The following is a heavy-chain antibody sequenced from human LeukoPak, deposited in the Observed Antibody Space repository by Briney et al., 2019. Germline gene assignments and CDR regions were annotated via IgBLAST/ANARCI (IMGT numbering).Heavy chain of an antibody. V-gene: IGHV4-39*07. D-gene: IGHD6-13*01. CDR2: MYYTGST. J-gene: IGHJ4*02. CDR1: GVSIRSSSYY. Sequence: PSETLSLTCIVSGVSIRSSSYYWGWLRQPPGKGLEWIGSMYYTGSTYYNPSLKTRVTISVDTSKNQFSLKLTSVTAADTAAYYCARVRAAAIPYYFDYWGQGTLVTVSS. CDR3: ARVRAAAIPYYFDY.